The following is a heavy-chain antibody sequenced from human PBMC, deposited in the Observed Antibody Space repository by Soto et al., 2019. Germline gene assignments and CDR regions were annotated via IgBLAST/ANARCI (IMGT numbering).Heavy chain of an antibody. CDR1: GAAMTTKS. V-gene: IGHV4-59*08. CDR2: VYYSATT. Sequence: QVKLQESGPGLVKTAETLSLTCSVSGAAMTTKSWNWIRQVPRKGLEWIGFVYYSATTNYNPSLRCRVFLSIDTAKNQAFLTVTSVTAAATAVYYCARGLRLIPSADHWGQGVRFTVSS. D-gene: IGHD3-22*01. CDR3: ARGLRLIPSADH. J-gene: IGHJ5*02.